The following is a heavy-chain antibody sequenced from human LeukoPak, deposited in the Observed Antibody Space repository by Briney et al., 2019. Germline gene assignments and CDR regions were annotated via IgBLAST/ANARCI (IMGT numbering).Heavy chain of an antibody. J-gene: IGHJ5*02. CDR1: GYTFTSYG. CDR2: ISAYNGNT. Sequence: GASVKVSCKASGYTFTSYGISWVRQAPGQGLEWMGWISAYNGNTNYAQKLQGRVTMTTDTSTSTAYMELRSLRSDDTAVYYCERAPVSWELLLDNWFDPWGQGTLVTVSS. V-gene: IGHV1-18*01. CDR3: ERAPVSWELLLDNWFDP. D-gene: IGHD1-26*01.